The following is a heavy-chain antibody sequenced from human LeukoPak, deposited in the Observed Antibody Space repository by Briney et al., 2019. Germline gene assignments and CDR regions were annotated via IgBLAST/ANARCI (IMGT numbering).Heavy chain of an antibody. CDR1: GYTFTGYY. CDR3: ARDWRSVTIFADYYCYYMDV. D-gene: IGHD3-3*01. Sequence: ASVKVSCKASGYTFTGYYMHWVRQAPGQGLEWMGWINPNSGGTNYAQKFQGRVTMTRDTSISTAYMELSRLRSDDTAVYYCARDWRSVTIFADYYCYYMDVWGKGTTVTVSS. V-gene: IGHV1-2*02. CDR2: INPNSGGT. J-gene: IGHJ6*03.